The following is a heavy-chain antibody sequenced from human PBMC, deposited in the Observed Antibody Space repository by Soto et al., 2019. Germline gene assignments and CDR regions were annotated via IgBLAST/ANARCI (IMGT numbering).Heavy chain of an antibody. D-gene: IGHD2-2*01. CDR1: GGSFSGYY. Sequence: SETLSLTCAVYGGSFSGYYWSWIRQPPGKGLEWIGEINHSGSTNYNPSLKSRVIISVDTSKNQFSLKLSSVTAADTAVYYCARGRNIVVVPAAKLYYMDVWGKGTTVTVSS. J-gene: IGHJ6*03. CDR2: INHSGST. CDR3: ARGRNIVVVPAAKLYYMDV. V-gene: IGHV4-34*01.